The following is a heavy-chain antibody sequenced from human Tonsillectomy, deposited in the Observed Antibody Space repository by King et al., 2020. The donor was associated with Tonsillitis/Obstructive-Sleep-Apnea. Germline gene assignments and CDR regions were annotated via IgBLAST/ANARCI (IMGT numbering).Heavy chain of an antibody. J-gene: IGHJ6*02. V-gene: IGHV4-31*03. CDR2: IYYSGST. CDR3: ARSLVFWSGTAYYYYGMAV. CDR1: GGSISSGGYY. D-gene: IGHD3/OR15-3a*01. Sequence: VQLQXSGPGLXKPSXTLSLTCSVSGGSISSGGYYWTWVRQHPGKGLEWIGYIYYSGSTNYNPSIQSRVTMSVDSPKNQFSLKLTALTAADTAVFYCARSLVFWSGTAYYYYGMAVWGQGTTVIVSS.